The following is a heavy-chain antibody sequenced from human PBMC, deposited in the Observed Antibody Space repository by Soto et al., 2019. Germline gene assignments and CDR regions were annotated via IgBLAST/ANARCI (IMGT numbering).Heavy chain of an antibody. CDR1: VYSFTSYC. V-gene: IGHV5-10-1*01. CDR3: ARHPAAAGTRGDYSYYGMDV. Sequence: ESLKISCNVSVYSFTSYCISGVRQMPGKGLEWMGRIDPSDSYTNYSPSFQGHVTISADKSISTAYLQWSSLKASDTAMYYCARHPAAAGTRGDYSYYGMDVWGQGPTVTV. J-gene: IGHJ6*02. CDR2: IDPSDSYT. D-gene: IGHD6-13*01.